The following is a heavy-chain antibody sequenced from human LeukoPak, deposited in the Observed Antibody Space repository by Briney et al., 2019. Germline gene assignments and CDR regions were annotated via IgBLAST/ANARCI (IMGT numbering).Heavy chain of an antibody. CDR3: VRTPPNWGADF. CDR2: MSPNSGNT. Sequence: ASVKVSCKASGYTFTSYDTNWVRQATGQGLEWMGWMSPNSGNTGYAQKFQGRVTMTRDTSISTAYMELSSLTFEDTAVYYCVRTPPNWGADFWGQGTLVTVSS. CDR1: GYTFTSYD. V-gene: IGHV1-8*01. D-gene: IGHD7-27*01. J-gene: IGHJ4*02.